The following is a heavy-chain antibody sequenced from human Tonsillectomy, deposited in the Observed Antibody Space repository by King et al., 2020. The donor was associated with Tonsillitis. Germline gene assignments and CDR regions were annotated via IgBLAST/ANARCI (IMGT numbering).Heavy chain of an antibody. J-gene: IGHJ5*02. CDR3: VKVSLTYYYDSSAYTA. V-gene: IGHV3-64D*06. Sequence: VQLVESGGGLVQPGGSLRLSCSASGFTFSSYAMHWVRQAPGKGLEYVSGISSDGGSTYYADSVKGRFTISRDNSKNTLYLQMSSLRAEDTAVYYCVKVSLTYYYDSSAYTAWGQGPLVTVSS. D-gene: IGHD3-22*01. CDR2: ISSDGGST. CDR1: GFTFSSYA.